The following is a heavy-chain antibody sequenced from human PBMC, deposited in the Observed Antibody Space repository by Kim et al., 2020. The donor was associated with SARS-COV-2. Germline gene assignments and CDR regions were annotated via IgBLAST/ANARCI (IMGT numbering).Heavy chain of an antibody. CDR2: IDPSDSYT. CDR3: ARGSRGYYDILTGYWL. V-gene: IGHV5-10-1*01. CDR1: GYSFTSYW. D-gene: IGHD3-9*01. Sequence: GESLKISCKGSGYSFTSYWISWVRQMPGKGLEWMGRIDPSDSYTNYSPSFQGHVTISADKSISTAYLQWSSLKASDTVMYYCARGSRGYYDILTGYWLWGQGTLVTVSS. J-gene: IGHJ4*02.